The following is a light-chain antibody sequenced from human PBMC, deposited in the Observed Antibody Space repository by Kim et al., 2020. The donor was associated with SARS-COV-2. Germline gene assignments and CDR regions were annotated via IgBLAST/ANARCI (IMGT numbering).Light chain of an antibody. J-gene: IGKJ5*01. CDR3: QQYNKWPGIT. Sequence: PGERVTLSCRASQSVGIKLAWYQQRPAQGPRLLIYDASTRATDIPTRFSGSGSGTDFTLTIDSLQSEDFAVYYCQQYNKWPGITFGQGTRLEIK. CDR1: QSVGIK. V-gene: IGKV3-15*01. CDR2: DAS.